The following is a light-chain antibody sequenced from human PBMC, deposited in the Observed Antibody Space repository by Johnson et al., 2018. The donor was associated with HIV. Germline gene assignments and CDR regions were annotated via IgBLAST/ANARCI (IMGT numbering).Light chain of an antibody. CDR3: RTWDRSLRVGV. J-gene: IGLJ1*01. CDR2: GTT. CDR1: NSNIGNNY. Sequence: QSVLTQPPSVSAAPGQKVTISCSGSNSNIGNNYVSWYQQLPGTAPKLLIYGTTKRPSGIPDRFSGSKSGSAATLAISGLQTGDEADYYCRTWDRSLRVGVFGTGTKVTVL. V-gene: IGLV1-51*01.